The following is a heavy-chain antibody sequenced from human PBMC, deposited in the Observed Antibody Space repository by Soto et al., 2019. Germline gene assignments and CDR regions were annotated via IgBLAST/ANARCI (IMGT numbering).Heavy chain of an antibody. J-gene: IGHJ4*02. CDR3: AREGGESSDGLYYFDS. CDR2: IYYSGNT. CDR1: GGSTSSDNY. V-gene: IGHV4-30-4*01. D-gene: IGHD3-16*01. Sequence: QVQLQESGPGLVKPSQTLSLTCTVSGGSTSSDNYWSWIRQPPGKGLEWIGHIYYSGNTDYNLSLKSRLARSIDTSKNQFSLKLSSVTAADTAVYFCAREGGESSDGLYYFDSWGQGSLFTVSS.